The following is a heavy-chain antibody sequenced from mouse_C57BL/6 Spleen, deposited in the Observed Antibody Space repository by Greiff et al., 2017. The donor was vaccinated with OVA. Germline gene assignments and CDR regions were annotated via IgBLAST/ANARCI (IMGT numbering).Heavy chain of an antibody. CDR1: GYTFTDYY. Sequence: VQLQQSGPELVKPGASVKISCKASGYTFTDYYMNWVKQSPGQSLEWIGDINPNNGGTSYNQKFKGKATLTVDKSSSTAYMELRSLTSEDSAVYYCARLYGNRGYWYFDVWGTGTTVTVSS. CDR2: INPNNGGT. D-gene: IGHD2-1*01. CDR3: ARLYGNRGYWYFDV. J-gene: IGHJ1*03. V-gene: IGHV1-26*01.